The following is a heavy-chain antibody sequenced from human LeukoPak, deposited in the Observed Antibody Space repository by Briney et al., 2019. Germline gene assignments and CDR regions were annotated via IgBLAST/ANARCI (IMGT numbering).Heavy chain of an antibody. CDR1: GYTFSSYG. D-gene: IGHD3-9*01. CDR2: ISGYNAIT. J-gene: IGHJ3*02. V-gene: IGHV1-18*01. Sequence: ASVKVSCKASGYTFSSYGISWVRQAPGQGLEWMGWISGYNAITETAQKVQGRLTLTTDTSTSTAYMELRTLRSDDTAVYYCAREVAYIDWPQASDIWCQGTMVTVS. CDR3: AREVAYIDWPQASDI.